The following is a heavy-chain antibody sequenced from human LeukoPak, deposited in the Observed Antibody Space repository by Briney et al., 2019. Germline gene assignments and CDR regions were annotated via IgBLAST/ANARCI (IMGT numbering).Heavy chain of an antibody. Sequence: SEALSLTCTVSGGSISSSGYYWGWIRQPPGKGLEWIGSMYYSGSTYYNPSLKSRVTISVDTSKNHFSLKLSSVTAADTAVYYCARDFRGGYDFWSGYYTPYYFDYWGQGTLVTVSP. J-gene: IGHJ4*02. V-gene: IGHV4-39*07. CDR2: MYYSGST. D-gene: IGHD3-3*01. CDR1: GGSISSSGYY. CDR3: ARDFRGGYDFWSGYYTPYYFDY.